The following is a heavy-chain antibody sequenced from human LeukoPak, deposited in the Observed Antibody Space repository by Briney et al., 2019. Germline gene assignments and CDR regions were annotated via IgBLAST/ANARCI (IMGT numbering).Heavy chain of an antibody. CDR2: IIPIFGTA. Sequence: SVTVSCKASGGTFSSYAISWVRQAPGQGLEWMGRIIPIFGTANYAQKFQGRVTITTDESTSTAYMELSSLRSEDTAVYYCARTTEDSSGYYPNAFDIWGQGTMVTVSS. D-gene: IGHD3-22*01. CDR1: GGTFSSYA. J-gene: IGHJ3*02. V-gene: IGHV1-69*05. CDR3: ARTTEDSSGYYPNAFDI.